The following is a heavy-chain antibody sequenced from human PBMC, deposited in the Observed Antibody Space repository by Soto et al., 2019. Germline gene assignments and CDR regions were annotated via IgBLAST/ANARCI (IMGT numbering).Heavy chain of an antibody. D-gene: IGHD2-15*01. CDR2: VKSKTDGGTT. CDR3: TTDCSGGRRYPGAHYYYYGMDV. J-gene: IGHJ6*01. CDR1: GFSFSYAW. V-gene: IGHV3-15*01. Sequence: EVQLVESGGGLVKPGGSLRLSCAASGFSFSYAWMSWVRQAPGKGLEWVGRVKSKTDGGTTDYAAPVKGRFTISRDDSKTTVYLKRNSLKTEDTAVYYCTTDCSGGRRYPGAHYYYYGMDVWGPGTTVTVSS.